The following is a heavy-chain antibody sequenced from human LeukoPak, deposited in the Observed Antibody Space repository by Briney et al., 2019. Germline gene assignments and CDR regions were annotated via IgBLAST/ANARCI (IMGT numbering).Heavy chain of an antibody. CDR1: GFPFSGYG. CDR2: IYSGGST. D-gene: IGHD4-17*01. CDR3: ARVTHRRDYGDYVRPWYFDL. Sequence: GGSLRLSCAASGFPFSGYGMHWARQAPGKGLEWVSVIYSGGSTYYADSVKGRFTISRDNSKNTLYLQMNSLRAEDTAVYYCARVTHRRDYGDYVRPWYFDLWGRGTLVTVSS. J-gene: IGHJ2*01. V-gene: IGHV3-53*01.